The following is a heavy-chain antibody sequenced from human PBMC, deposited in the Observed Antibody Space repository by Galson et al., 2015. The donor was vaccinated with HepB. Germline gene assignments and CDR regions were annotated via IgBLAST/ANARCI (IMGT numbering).Heavy chain of an antibody. Sequence: SLRLSCAASGFNFSGSAVHWVRQASGEGLEWVGRIRSKANSYATAYAASVEGRFTISRDDSKNTAYLQMNSLKTEDTAIYYCSRPRGDSSSSPLDYWGQGTLVTVSS. V-gene: IGHV3-73*01. CDR1: GFNFSGSA. J-gene: IGHJ4*02. CDR3: SRPRGDSSSSPLDY. CDR2: IRSKANSYAT. D-gene: IGHD6-6*01.